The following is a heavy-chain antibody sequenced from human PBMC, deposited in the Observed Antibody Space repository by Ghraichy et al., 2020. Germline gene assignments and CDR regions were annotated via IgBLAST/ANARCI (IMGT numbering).Heavy chain of an antibody. CDR1: GYTFTSYG. J-gene: IGHJ3*02. D-gene: IGHD1-26*01. CDR3: ARDQTPLSGSYRGDAFDI. CDR2: ISAYNGNT. V-gene: IGHV1-18*01. Sequence: ASVKVSCKASGYTFTSYGISWVRQAPGQGLEWMGWISAYNGNTNYAQKLQGRVTMTTDTSTSTAYMELRSLRSDDTAVYYCARDQTPLSGSYRGDAFDIWGQGTMVTVSS.